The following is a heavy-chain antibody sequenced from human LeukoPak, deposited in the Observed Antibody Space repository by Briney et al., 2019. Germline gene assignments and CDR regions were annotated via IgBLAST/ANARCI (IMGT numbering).Heavy chain of an antibody. J-gene: IGHJ4*02. V-gene: IGHV3-53*01. CDR1: GFTVITND. D-gene: IGHD1-14*01. CDR3: ARGVEPLAANTLAY. Sequence: PGGSLRLSCAASGFTVITNDMSWVRQAPGKGLEWVSVLYSDCNTKYADSVQGRFTISRDNSKHTLYLEMNSLSPDDTAVYYCARGVEPLAANTLAYWGQGTLVTVSS. CDR2: LYSDCNT.